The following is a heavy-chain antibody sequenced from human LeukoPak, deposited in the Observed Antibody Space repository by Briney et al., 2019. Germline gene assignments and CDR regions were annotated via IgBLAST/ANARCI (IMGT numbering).Heavy chain of an antibody. CDR2: IYYSGST. J-gene: IGHJ5*02. CDR3: ARDRGGGGWFDP. Sequence: SETLSLTCTVSGGSISSGGYYWSWIRQHPGKGLEWIGYIYYSGSTYYNPPLKSRVTISVDTSKNQFSLKLSSVTAADTAVYYCARDRGGGGWFDPWGQGTLVTVSS. D-gene: IGHD2-15*01. CDR1: GGSISSGGYY. V-gene: IGHV4-31*03.